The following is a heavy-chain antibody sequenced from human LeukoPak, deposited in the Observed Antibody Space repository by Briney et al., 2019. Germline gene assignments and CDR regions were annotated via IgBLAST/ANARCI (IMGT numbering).Heavy chain of an antibody. CDR2: IYHSGST. Sequence: PSGTLSLTRAVSGGSISSSNWWSWVRQPPGKGLEWIGEIYHSGSTNYNPSLKSRVTISVDKSKNQFSLKLSSVTAADTAVYYCARDHQQLVRILDYWGQGTLVTVSS. V-gene: IGHV4-4*02. J-gene: IGHJ4*02. D-gene: IGHD6-6*01. CDR1: GGSISSSNW. CDR3: ARDHQQLVRILDY.